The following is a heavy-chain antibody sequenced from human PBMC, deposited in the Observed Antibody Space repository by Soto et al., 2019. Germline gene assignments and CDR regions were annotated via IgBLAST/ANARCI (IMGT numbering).Heavy chain of an antibody. D-gene: IGHD2-2*02. CDR2: ISYDGSNK. V-gene: IGHV3-30-3*01. CDR3: ARDRCISSSCYTGGYYGLDV. Sequence: GGSLRLSCAASGFTFSSYAMHWVRQAPGKGLEWVAIISYDGSNKYYADSVKGRFTLSRDNSKNTLYLQMNTLRAEDTAVYYCARDRCISSSCYTGGYYGLDVWGQGTTVTVSS. CDR1: GFTFSSYA. J-gene: IGHJ6*02.